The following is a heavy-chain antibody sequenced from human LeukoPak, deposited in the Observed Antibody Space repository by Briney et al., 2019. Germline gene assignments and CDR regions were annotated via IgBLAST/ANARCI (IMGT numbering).Heavy chain of an antibody. Sequence: SETLSLTCAVYGGSFSGYYWSWIRQPPGKGLEWIGEINRSGSTNYNPSLKSRVTISVDTSKNQFSLKLSSVTAADTAVYYCARSPSGYRFDSWGQGTLVTVSS. D-gene: IGHD3-22*01. CDR3: ARSPSGYRFDS. J-gene: IGHJ4*02. CDR1: GGSFSGYY. CDR2: INRSGST. V-gene: IGHV4-34*01.